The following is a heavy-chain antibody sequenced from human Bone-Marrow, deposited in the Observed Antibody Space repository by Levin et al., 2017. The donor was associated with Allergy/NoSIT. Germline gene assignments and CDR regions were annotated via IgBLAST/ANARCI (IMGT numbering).Heavy chain of an antibody. CDR2: FHPSSASI. CDR1: GFTFSSYT. V-gene: IGHV3-21*01. Sequence: GGSLRLSCAGSGFTFSSYTMNWVRQAPGKGLEWISSFHPSSASIYYADSVKGRFTVSRDNAKNSLYLQMDSLRGEDTAFYYCARSDFGRGMDVWGQGTTVTVSS. CDR3: ARSDFGRGMDV. J-gene: IGHJ6*02. D-gene: IGHD3-3*01.